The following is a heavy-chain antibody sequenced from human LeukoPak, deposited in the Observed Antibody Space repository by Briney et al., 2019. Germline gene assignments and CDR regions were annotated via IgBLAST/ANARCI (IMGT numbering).Heavy chain of an antibody. CDR1: GYTFTGYY. D-gene: IGHD2-2*01. V-gene: IGHV1-2*02. J-gene: IGHJ4*02. CDR3: ARIFCSSTSCYYFDH. Sequence: ASVKVSCKASGYTFTGYYMHWVRQAPGQGLEWMGWINPNSGGTNYAQKFQGRVTMTRDTSISTAHMELSRLRSDDTAVYYCARIFCSSTSCYYFDHWGQGTLVTVSS. CDR2: INPNSGGT.